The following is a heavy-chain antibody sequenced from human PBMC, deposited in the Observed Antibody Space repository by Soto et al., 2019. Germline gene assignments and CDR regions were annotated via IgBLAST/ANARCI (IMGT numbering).Heavy chain of an antibody. V-gene: IGHV3-23*01. CDR3: AKTRNSYDNGVLLPDY. Sequence: GGSLRLSCAASGFTFSSFAMNWVRQAPGRGPEWVSGISISGGTTYYADSVKGRFTISRDNSKNTLFLQMNSLRVEDTAIYYCAKTRNSYDNGVLLPDYWGQGTLVTVSS. CDR2: ISISGGTT. D-gene: IGHD4-17*01. CDR1: GFTFSSFA. J-gene: IGHJ4*02.